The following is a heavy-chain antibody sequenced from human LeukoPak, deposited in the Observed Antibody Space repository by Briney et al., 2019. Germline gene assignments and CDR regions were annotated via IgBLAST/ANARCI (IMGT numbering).Heavy chain of an antibody. J-gene: IGHJ4*02. V-gene: IGHV1-18*04. CDR3: AAVKVTSPPYFDY. Sequence: GASVTVSCKASGYTFISYGISWVRQAPGQGLEWMGWISAYNRNTNYAQTLQGRVTMTTDTSTSTAYMELRSLRSDDTAVYYCAAVKVTSPPYFDYWGQGTLVTVSS. CDR2: ISAYNRNT. CDR1: GYTFISYG. D-gene: IGHD4-17*01.